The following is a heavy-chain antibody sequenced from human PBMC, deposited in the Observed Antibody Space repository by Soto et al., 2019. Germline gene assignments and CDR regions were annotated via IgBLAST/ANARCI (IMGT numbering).Heavy chain of an antibody. V-gene: IGHV4-4*02. Sequence: QVQLQESGPGLVKPSGTLSLTCAVSGGSISSSNWWSGVRQPPGKGLEWIGEIYHSGSTNYNPSLKSLVTISVDKSKNQFSLKLSSVTAADTAVYYCARSSGSGYYYGMDVWGQGTTVTVSS. CDR3: ARSSGSGYYYGMDV. CDR2: IYHSGST. J-gene: IGHJ6*02. D-gene: IGHD3-10*01. CDR1: GGSISSSNW.